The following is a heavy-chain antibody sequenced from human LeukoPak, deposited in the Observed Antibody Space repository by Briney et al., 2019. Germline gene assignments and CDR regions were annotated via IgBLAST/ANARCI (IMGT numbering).Heavy chain of an antibody. J-gene: IGHJ5*02. V-gene: IGHV3-53*01. CDR1: GFTVSSNY. CDR2: IYSGGST. Sequence: GGSLRLSCAASGFTVSSNYMGWVRQAPGKGLEWVSVIYSGGSTYYADSVKGRFTISRDNSKNTLYLQMNSLRAEDTAVYYCARVIYPVAVAGLYWFDPWGQGTLVTVSS. D-gene: IGHD6-19*01. CDR3: ARVIYPVAVAGLYWFDP.